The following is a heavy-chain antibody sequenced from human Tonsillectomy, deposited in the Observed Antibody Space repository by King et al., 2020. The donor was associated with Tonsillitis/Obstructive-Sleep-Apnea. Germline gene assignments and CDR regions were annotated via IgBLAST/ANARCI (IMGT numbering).Heavy chain of an antibody. Sequence: VQLQQWGAGLLKPSETLSLTCAVYGGSFSDSYWSWVRQPPGEGLEWIGEVTHTGSTNYNPYLTSRVTMSVDTSKNQFSLKLRSVTAADPAVYYCARGHLETFPDYYFYYYMDVWGKGTPVTVSS. D-gene: IGHD1-14*01. CDR2: VTHTGST. J-gene: IGHJ6*03. CDR1: GGSFSDSY. CDR3: ARGHLETFPDYYFYYYMDV. V-gene: IGHV4-34*01.